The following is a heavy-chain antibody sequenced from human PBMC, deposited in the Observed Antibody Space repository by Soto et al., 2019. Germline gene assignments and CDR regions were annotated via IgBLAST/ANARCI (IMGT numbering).Heavy chain of an antibody. CDR3: ARDSSSYDWYFDP. V-gene: IGHV3-33*01. CDR2: IWYDGSNK. CDR1: GFTFSSYG. J-gene: IGHJ2*01. Sequence: QVQLVESGGGVVQPGRSLRLSCAASGFTFSSYGMHWVRQAPGKGLEWVAVIWYDGSNKYYADSVKGRFTISRDNSKNTLYLQMNSLRAEDTAVYYCARDSSSYDWYFDPWGRGTLVTVSS. D-gene: IGHD6-6*01.